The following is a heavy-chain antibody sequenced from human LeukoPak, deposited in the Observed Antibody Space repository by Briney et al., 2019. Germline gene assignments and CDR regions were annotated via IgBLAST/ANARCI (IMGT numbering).Heavy chain of an antibody. CDR3: ASEPPGIAAAGADYYYYYYMDV. Sequence: PSETLSLTCTVSGGSISSSSYYWGWIRQPPGKGLEWIGSIYYSGSTYYNPSLKSRVTISVDTSKNQFSLKLSSVTAADTAVYYCASEPPGIAAAGADYYYYYYMDVWGKGTTVTVSS. J-gene: IGHJ6*03. CDR1: GGSISSSSYY. D-gene: IGHD6-13*01. CDR2: IYYSGST. V-gene: IGHV4-39*07.